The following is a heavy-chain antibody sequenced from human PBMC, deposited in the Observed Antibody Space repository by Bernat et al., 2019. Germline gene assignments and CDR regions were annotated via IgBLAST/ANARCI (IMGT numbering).Heavy chain of an antibody. CDR3: AAAPSQVPAANIWFDP. CDR1: GYTFINYG. Sequence: QVQLLQSGTDVKKPGASLRVSCKASGYTFINYGITWVRQAPGQGLEWMGWINPYNGNTNYAQTVQGRVTMTTDTSTSTAYMEMTSLRSDDTAVYYCAAAPSQVPAANIWFDPWGQGTRVTVSS. J-gene: IGHJ5*01. D-gene: IGHD2-2*01. CDR2: INPYNGNT. V-gene: IGHV1-18*01.